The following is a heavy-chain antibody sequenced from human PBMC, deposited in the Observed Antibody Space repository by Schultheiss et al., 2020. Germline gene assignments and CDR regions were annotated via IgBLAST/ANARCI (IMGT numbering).Heavy chain of an antibody. CDR3: ARSVGGGSLIDY. D-gene: IGHD2-15*01. CDR1: GGSISSGGYY. V-gene: IGHV4-61*08. J-gene: IGHJ4*02. Sequence: SQTLSLTCTVSGGSISSGGYYWGWIRQPPGKGLEWIGYIYYSGSTNYNPSLKSRVTISVDTSKNQFSLKLSSVTAADTAVYYCARSVGGGSLIDYWGQGTLVTVSS. CDR2: IYYSGST.